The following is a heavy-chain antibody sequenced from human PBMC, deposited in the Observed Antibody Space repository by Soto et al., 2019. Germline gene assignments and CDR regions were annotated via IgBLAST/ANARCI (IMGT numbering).Heavy chain of an antibody. CDR1: GFTVSSNY. CDR3: ARALRFLEWLFSTSDAFDI. J-gene: IGHJ3*02. CDR2: IYSGGST. D-gene: IGHD3-3*01. V-gene: IGHV3-53*05. Sequence: LRLSCAASGFTVSSNYMSWVRQAPGKGLEWVSVIYSGGSTYYADSVKGRFTISRDNSKNTLYLQMNSLRAEDTAVYYCARALRFLEWLFSTSDAFDIWGQGTMVTVSS.